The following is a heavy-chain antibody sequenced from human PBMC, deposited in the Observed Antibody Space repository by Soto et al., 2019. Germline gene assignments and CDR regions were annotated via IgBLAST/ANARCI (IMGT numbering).Heavy chain of an antibody. Sequence: GGSLRLSCAASGFTVSDYYMSWIRQAPGKGLEWLSYSSNSGTYTRYADSVKGRFSISRDNAKNSLYLQIDSLRGEDTATYDWARSGDNYNALDYWGQGTPVTVS. CDR3: ARSGDNYNALDY. D-gene: IGHD1-1*01. J-gene: IGHJ4*02. CDR1: GFTVSDYY. V-gene: IGHV3-11*06. CDR2: SSNSGTYT.